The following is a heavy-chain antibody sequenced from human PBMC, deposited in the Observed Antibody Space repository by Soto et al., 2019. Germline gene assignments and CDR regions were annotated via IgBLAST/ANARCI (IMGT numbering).Heavy chain of an antibody. CDR3: ARNIRSPFDY. V-gene: IGHV4-39*01. J-gene: IGHJ4*02. Sequence: PSETLSLTCTVSGGSISSSSYYWGWIRQPPGKGLEWIGSIYYSGSTYYDPSLKSRVTISVDTSKNQFSLKLSSVTAADTAVYYCARNIRSPFDYWGQGTLVTVSS. CDR2: IYYSGST. CDR1: GGSISSSSYY.